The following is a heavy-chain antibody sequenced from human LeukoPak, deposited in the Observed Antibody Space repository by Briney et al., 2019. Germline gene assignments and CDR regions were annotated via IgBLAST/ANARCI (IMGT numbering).Heavy chain of an antibody. CDR3: ARDGDIVVVTGTDY. CDR2: IKQDGSET. Sequence: GGSMRLSSAAYGLTFSSYWMSWDRQAPGRGLEWVANIKQDGSETYYVDSVRGRFTISRDNAKNSMYRQRNRLRAEDTAVYYCARDGDIVVVTGTDYWGRGTLVPVSS. D-gene: IGHD2-21*02. V-gene: IGHV3-7*01. J-gene: IGHJ4*02. CDR1: GLTFSSYW.